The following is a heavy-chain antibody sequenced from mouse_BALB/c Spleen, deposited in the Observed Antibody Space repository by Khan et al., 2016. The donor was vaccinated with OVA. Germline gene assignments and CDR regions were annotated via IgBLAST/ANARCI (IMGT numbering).Heavy chain of an antibody. J-gene: IGHJ3*01. V-gene: IGHV3-8*02. CDR3: ARSTYRYAFVY. CDR1: GDSITSGY. CDR2: IIYTGYT. D-gene: IGHD2-12*01. Sequence: EVQLQESGPSLVKPSQTLSLTCSVTGDSITSGYWNWLRKFPGNKLEYMGYIIYTGYTYYNPSLKSRISITRPTSKNQYYLQVNSVTEEDTATYYCARSTYRYAFVYWGQGTLVTVSA.